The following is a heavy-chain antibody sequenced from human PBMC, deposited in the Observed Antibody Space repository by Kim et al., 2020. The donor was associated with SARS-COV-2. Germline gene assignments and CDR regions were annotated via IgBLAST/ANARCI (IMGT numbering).Heavy chain of an antibody. CDR3: ASAGGQWNYVDY. Sequence: YSNPSLKSRVTISVDTSKNQFSLKLSSVTAADTAVYYCASAGGQWNYVDYWGQGTLVTVSS. J-gene: IGHJ4*02. V-gene: IGHV4-39*01. D-gene: IGHD3-16*01.